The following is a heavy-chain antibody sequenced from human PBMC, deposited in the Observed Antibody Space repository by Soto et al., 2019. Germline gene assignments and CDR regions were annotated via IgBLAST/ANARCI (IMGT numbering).Heavy chain of an antibody. V-gene: IGHV1-69*01. J-gene: IGHJ3*02. CDR2: IVPMFQTP. Sequence: QVQLVQSGAEVKKPGSAVKVSCKASGDTFSKSALSWVRQAPGQGLEWMGGIVPMFQTPVYAQQFEDRVTITADESTRTAYLELSSPRSEDMAVYFCTKEWGNRPVAGSAAFEIWGQGTLVTVSS. D-gene: IGHD3-3*01. CDR1: GDTFSKSA. CDR3: TKEWGNRPVAGSAAFEI.